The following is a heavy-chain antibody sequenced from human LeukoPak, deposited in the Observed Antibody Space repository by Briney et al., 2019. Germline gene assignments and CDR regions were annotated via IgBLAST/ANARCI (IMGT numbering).Heavy chain of an antibody. CDR2: IYYSGST. D-gene: IGHD1-26*01. CDR1: GGSVSRGGYY. J-gene: IGHJ4*02. Sequence: PSETLSLTCTVSGGSVSRGGYYWNWIRQPPGKGLGWIGSIYYSGSTYYNPSLKSRVTISVDTSKNQFSLKLSSVTAADTAVYYCASRIVGAIYYFDYWGQGTLVTVSS. V-gene: IGHV4-39*01. CDR3: ASRIVGAIYYFDY.